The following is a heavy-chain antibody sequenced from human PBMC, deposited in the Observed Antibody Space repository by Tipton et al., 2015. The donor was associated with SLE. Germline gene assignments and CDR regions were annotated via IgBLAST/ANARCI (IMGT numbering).Heavy chain of an antibody. Sequence: SLRLSCAASGFMFSSYNMSWVRQAPGKGLEWVSSISSSSSYIYYADSVKGRFTISRDNAKNSLYLQMNSLRAEDTAVYYCARDFTIFGVAYYFYGMDVWGQGTTVTVSS. CDR2: ISSSSSYI. CDR3: ARDFTIFGVAYYFYGMDV. CDR1: GFMFSSYN. J-gene: IGHJ6*02. D-gene: IGHD3-3*01. V-gene: IGHV3-21*01.